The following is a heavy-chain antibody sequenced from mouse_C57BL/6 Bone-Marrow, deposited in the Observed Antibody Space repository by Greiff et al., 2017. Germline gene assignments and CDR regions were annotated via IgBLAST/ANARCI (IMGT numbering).Heavy chain of an antibody. Sequence: VQLQQPGAELVMPGASVKLSCKASGYTFTSYWMHWVKQRPGQGLGWIGEIDPSDSYTNYNQKFKGKSTLTVDKSSSTAYMQLSSLTSEDSAVYYCARGLGFAYWGQGTLVTVSA. CDR1: GYTFTSYW. CDR2: IDPSDSYT. J-gene: IGHJ3*01. D-gene: IGHD3-3*01. CDR3: ARGLGFAY. V-gene: IGHV1-69*01.